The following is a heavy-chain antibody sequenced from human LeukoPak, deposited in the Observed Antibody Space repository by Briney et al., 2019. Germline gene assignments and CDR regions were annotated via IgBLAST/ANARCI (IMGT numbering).Heavy chain of an antibody. Sequence: ASVKVSCKASGYTFTSYYMHWVRQAPRQGLEWMGIINPSGGSTSYAQKFQGRVTMTRDTSTSTVYMELSSLRSEDTAVYYCARDRTHNYYDSSGYYYPSNYWGQGTLVTVSS. CDR1: GYTFTSYY. CDR3: ARDRTHNYYDSSGYYYPSNY. V-gene: IGHV1-46*03. J-gene: IGHJ4*02. D-gene: IGHD3-22*01. CDR2: INPSGGST.